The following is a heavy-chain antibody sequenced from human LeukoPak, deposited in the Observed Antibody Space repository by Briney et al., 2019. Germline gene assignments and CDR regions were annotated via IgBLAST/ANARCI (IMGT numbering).Heavy chain of an antibody. V-gene: IGHV4-59*06. CDR2: IYYSGGT. J-gene: IGHJ3*02. D-gene: IGHD4-17*01. CDR3: ARAPSDYGLAFDT. Sequence: SETLSLTCTVSGGSISSYYWSWIRQHPGKGLEWIGYIYYSGGTYYNPSLKSRVTISVDTSKTQFSLKLSSVTAADTAVYYCARAPSDYGLAFDTWGQGTMVTVSS. CDR1: GGSISSYY.